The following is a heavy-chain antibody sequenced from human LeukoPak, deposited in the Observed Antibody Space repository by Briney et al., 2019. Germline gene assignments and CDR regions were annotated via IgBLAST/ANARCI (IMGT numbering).Heavy chain of an antibody. Sequence: SVNLSFTASDGTVTIYAISWVRQAPGQGLEWMGRIIPILGIANYAQKFQGRVTITADKSTRTASMKLSSLRSEDTAVYYCAIDLGVHCSGGSCYSFDNWGQGTLVTVSS. CDR2: IIPILGIA. CDR3: AIDLGVHCSGGSCYSFDN. V-gene: IGHV1-69*04. J-gene: IGHJ4*02. CDR1: DGTVTIYA. D-gene: IGHD2-15*01.